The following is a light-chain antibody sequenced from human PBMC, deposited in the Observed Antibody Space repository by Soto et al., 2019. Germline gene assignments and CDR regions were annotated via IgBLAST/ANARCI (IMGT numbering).Light chain of an antibody. Sequence: QSAVTQPASVSGSPGQSITISCTGTSSDVGNYNLVSWYQQFPGKAPKLIIYEGSRRPSGVSNRFSGSKSGNTASLTISGLQAEDEADYYCCSYAGSFTFDVFGGGTKLTVL. CDR1: SSDVGNYNL. J-gene: IGLJ2*01. CDR3: CSYAGSFTFDV. CDR2: EGS. V-gene: IGLV2-23*03.